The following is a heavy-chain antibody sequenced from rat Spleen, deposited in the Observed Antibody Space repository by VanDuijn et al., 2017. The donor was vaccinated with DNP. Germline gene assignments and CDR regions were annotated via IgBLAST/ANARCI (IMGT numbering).Heavy chain of an antibody. CDR2: ISYSGST. Sequence: EVQLQESGPGLVKPSQSLSLTCSVTGYSITSNYWGWIRKFPGDKMEWIGHISYSGSTTYNPSLESRISITRDTSKNQFFLQVNLLNTEDTGNYYCARSTNCGCNWDYWGQGVMVTVSS. CDR1: GYSITSNY. CDR3: ARSTNCGCNWDY. V-gene: IGHV3-1*01. J-gene: IGHJ2*01. D-gene: IGHD1-4*01.